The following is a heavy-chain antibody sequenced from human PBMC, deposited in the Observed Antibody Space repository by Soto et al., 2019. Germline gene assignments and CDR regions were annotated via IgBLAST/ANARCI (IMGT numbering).Heavy chain of an antibody. CDR3: ARNEPVVVAARGYYYYGMDV. D-gene: IGHD2-15*01. CDR1: GYTFTGYY. J-gene: IGHJ6*02. Sequence: ASVKVSCKASGYTFTGYYMHWVLQAPGQGLEWMGWISAYNGNTNYAQKLQGRVTMTTDTSTSTAYMELRSLRSDDTAVYYCARNEPVVVAARGYYYYGMDVWGQGTTVTVSS. V-gene: IGHV1-18*04. CDR2: ISAYNGNT.